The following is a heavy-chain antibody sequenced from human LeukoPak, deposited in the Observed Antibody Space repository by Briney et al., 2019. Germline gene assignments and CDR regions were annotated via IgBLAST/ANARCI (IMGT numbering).Heavy chain of an antibody. Sequence: SETLSLTCSVSGGSISSYYWSWIRQPPEKGLEWIGYIYYNGRTNYNPSLKSRVTISADTSKNQFSLKVNSLTAADTAVYYCARHGVHSFYYYGLDVWGQGTTVTVSS. V-gene: IGHV4-59*08. D-gene: IGHD3-10*01. CDR2: IYYNGRT. CDR1: GGSISSYY. J-gene: IGHJ6*02. CDR3: ARHGVHSFYYYGLDV.